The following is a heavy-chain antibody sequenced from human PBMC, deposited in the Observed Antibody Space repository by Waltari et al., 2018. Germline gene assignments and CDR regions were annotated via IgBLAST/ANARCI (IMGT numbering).Heavy chain of an antibody. CDR1: GFTFTRYL. J-gene: IGHJ4*02. CDR3: TRALWLGELYDY. D-gene: IGHD3-10*01. Sequence: EVKLLESGGGLVQPGGSLRLSCSASGFTFTRYLMNWVRQAPGKGLVWVARINSDGSSTTYADSVKGRFTISRDNAKNTVYLQMNSLRVEDTAVYYCTRALWLGELYDYWGQGTLVTVSS. CDR2: INSDGSST. V-gene: IGHV3-74*02.